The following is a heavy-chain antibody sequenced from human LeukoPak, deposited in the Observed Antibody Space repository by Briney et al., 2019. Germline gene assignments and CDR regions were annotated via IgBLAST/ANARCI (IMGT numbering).Heavy chain of an antibody. D-gene: IGHD6-19*01. CDR1: GGSFSGYY. Sequence: SETLSLTCAVYGGSFSGYYWSWIRQAPGKGLEWIGKINHSGNIDYNPSLKSRVTISVDTSKNQISLKLSSVTAADTAVYYCARGPVAVAGTGGYFDYWGQGTLVTVSS. CDR3: ARGPVAVAGTGGYFDY. J-gene: IGHJ4*02. V-gene: IGHV4-34*01. CDR2: INHSGNI.